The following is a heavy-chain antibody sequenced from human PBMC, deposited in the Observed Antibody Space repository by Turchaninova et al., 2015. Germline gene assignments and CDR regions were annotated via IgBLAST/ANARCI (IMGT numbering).Heavy chain of an antibody. Sequence: QEQVQQWGAGLLKPSETLSLTCTVPGGDCSGQYWRWCRQAPGKGLEWIGVIQHSGSTNYNPSLKSRVTISVDTSKNQVSLKLNSVAAADTAVYYCAVVVTATRFPGYFDSWGQGSLVTVSS. V-gene: IGHV4-34*01. J-gene: IGHJ4*02. CDR2: IQHSGST. D-gene: IGHD2-15*01. CDR1: GGDCSGQY. CDR3: AVVVTATRFPGYFDS.